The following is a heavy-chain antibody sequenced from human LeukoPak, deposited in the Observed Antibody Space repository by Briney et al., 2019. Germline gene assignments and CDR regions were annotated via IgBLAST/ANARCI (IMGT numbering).Heavy chain of an antibody. Sequence: GGSLRLSCAASGFTVSSNYMSWVRQAPGKGLEWVSVSYSGGSTYYTDSVKGRFTISRDTSKNTLYLHMNSLRAEDTAVYYCARSNYDFWSGYSHTPLDVWGKGTTVTVSS. CDR1: GFTVSSNY. J-gene: IGHJ6*04. CDR2: SYSGGST. V-gene: IGHV3-53*01. D-gene: IGHD3-3*01. CDR3: ARSNYDFWSGYSHTPLDV.